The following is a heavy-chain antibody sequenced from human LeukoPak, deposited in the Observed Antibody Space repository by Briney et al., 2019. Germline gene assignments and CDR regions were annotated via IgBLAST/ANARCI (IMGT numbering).Heavy chain of an antibody. CDR3: ARGQFWSGYSI. J-gene: IGHJ4*02. CDR1: GGSISSGDYY. CDR2: IYYSGST. V-gene: IGHV4-30-4*01. Sequence: PSETLSLTCTVSGGSISSGDYYWSWIRQPPGKGLEWIGYIYYSGSTNYNPSLKSRVTMSVDTSKNQFSLKLSSVTAADTAVYYCARGQFWSGYSIWGQGTLVTVSS. D-gene: IGHD3-3*02.